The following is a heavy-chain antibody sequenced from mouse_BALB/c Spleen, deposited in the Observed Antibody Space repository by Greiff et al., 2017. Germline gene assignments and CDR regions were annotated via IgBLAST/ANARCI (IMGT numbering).Heavy chain of an antibody. CDR2: IWAGGST. CDR3: ARVEDYYGYYYAMDY. D-gene: IGHD2-1*01. J-gene: IGHJ4*01. Sequence: QVQLKESGPGLVAPSQSLSITCTVSGFSLTSYGVHWVRQPPGKGLEWLGVIWAGGSTNYNSALMSRLSISKDNSKSQVFLKMNSLQTDDTAMYYCARVEDYYGYYYAMDYWGQGTSVTVSS. CDR1: GFSLTSYG. V-gene: IGHV2-9*02.